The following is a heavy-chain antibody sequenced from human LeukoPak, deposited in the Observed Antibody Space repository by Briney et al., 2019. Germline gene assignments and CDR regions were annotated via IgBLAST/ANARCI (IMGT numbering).Heavy chain of an antibody. Sequence: PSETLSLTRSVSGGSISSYYWSWIRQPAGKGLEWIGRMYTSGSTNYNPSLKSRVTMSVDTSKNQFSLKLSSVTAADTAVYYCAREDRTPSLFDYWGQGSLVTVSS. V-gene: IGHV4-4*07. CDR1: GGSISSYY. J-gene: IGHJ4*02. CDR2: MYTSGST. CDR3: AREDRTPSLFDY. D-gene: IGHD1-14*01.